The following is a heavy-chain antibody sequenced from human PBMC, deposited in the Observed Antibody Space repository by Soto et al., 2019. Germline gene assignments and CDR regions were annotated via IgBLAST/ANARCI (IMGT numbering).Heavy chain of an antibody. CDR3: AREEVLLWFGESRNWFDP. CDR1: GFTFSSYS. V-gene: IGHV3-21*01. D-gene: IGHD3-10*01. CDR2: ISSSSSYI. J-gene: IGHJ5*02. Sequence: GGSLRLSCAASGFTFSSYSMNWVRQAPGKGLEWVSSISSSSSYIYYADSVKGRFTISRDNAKNSLYLQMNSLRAGDTAVYYCAREEVLLWFGESRNWFDPWGQGTLVTVSS.